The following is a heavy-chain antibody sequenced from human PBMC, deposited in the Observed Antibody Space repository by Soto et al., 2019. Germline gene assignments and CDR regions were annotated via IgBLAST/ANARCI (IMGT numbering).Heavy chain of an antibody. Sequence: GGSLRLSCAASGFTFSSYAMSWVRQAPGKGLEWVSAISGSGGSTYYADSVKGRFTISRDNSKNTLYLQMNSLRAEDMAVYYCAKGGVYCSSTSCYVWDYYYYMDVWGKGTTVTVSS. CDR3: AKGGVYCSSTSCYVWDYYYYMDV. CDR1: GFTFSSYA. V-gene: IGHV3-23*01. D-gene: IGHD2-2*01. J-gene: IGHJ6*03. CDR2: ISGSGGST.